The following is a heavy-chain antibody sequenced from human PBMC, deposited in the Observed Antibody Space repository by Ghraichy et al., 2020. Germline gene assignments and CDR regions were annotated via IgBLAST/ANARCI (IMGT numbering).Heavy chain of an antibody. CDR3: VRAYSSRLFDY. CDR2: ISSSDGTI. Sequence: GSLRLSCAASGFTFSTYEMNWVRQAPGKGLEWVSYISSSDGTIYYADSVKGRFTISRDNAKNSLYLQMNSLRAEDTAVYYCVRAYSSRLFDYWGQGTLVTVSS. V-gene: IGHV3-48*03. CDR1: GFTFSTYE. J-gene: IGHJ4*02. D-gene: IGHD6-13*01.